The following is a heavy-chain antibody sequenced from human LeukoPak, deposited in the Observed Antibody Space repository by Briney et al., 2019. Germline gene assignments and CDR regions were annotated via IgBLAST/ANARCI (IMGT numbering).Heavy chain of an antibody. Sequence: SETLSLTCTVSGGSISSYYWSWIRQPPGKGLEWIGYTYYSGSTNYNPSLKSRVTISVDTSKNQFSLKLSSVTAADTAVYYCARRSADYYYYYGMDVWGQGTTVTVSS. CDR2: TYYSGST. J-gene: IGHJ6*02. CDR1: GGSISSYY. CDR3: ARRSADYYYYYGMDV. D-gene: IGHD6-19*01. V-gene: IGHV4-59*08.